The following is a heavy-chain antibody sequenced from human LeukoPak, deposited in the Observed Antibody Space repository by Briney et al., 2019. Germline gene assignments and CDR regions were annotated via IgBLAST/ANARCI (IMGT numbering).Heavy chain of an antibody. D-gene: IGHD3-3*01. CDR2: IYTSGST. CDR3: ARDYDFWSGYYGSDYYYMDV. CDR1: GGSFSGYY. V-gene: IGHV4-4*07. J-gene: IGHJ6*03. Sequence: PSETLSLTCAVYGGSFSGYYWSWIRQPAGKGLEWIGRIYTSGSTNYNPSLKSRVTISVDTSKNQFSLKLSSVTAADTAVYYCARDYDFWSGYYGSDYYYMDVWGKGTTVTVSS.